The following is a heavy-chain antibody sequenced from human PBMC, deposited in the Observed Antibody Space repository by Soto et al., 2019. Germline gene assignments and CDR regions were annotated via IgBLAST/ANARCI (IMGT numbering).Heavy chain of an antibody. J-gene: IGHJ6*02. CDR3: ARLGITGTTDYYYGMDV. V-gene: IGHV1-46*01. CDR2: INPSGGST. D-gene: IGHD1-7*01. Sequence: ASVKVSCKASGYTFTSYYMHWVRQAPGQGLEWMGIINPSGGSTSYAQKFQGRVTMTRDTSTSTAYMELSSLRSEDTAVYYCARLGITGTTDYYYGMDVWGQGTTVTVSS. CDR1: GYTFTSYY.